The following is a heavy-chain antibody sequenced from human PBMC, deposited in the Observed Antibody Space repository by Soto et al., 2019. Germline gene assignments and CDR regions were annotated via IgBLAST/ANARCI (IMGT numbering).Heavy chain of an antibody. J-gene: IGHJ6*03. Sequence: SETLSLTCAVYGGSFSGYHWSWIRQPPGKGLEWIGEINHSGSTNYNPSLKSRVTISVDTSKNQFSLKLSSVTAADTAVYYCASGIVVEYYYYMDVWGKGTTVTVSS. CDR3: ASGIVVEYYYYMDV. D-gene: IGHD2-15*01. CDR1: GGSFSGYH. CDR2: INHSGST. V-gene: IGHV4-34*01.